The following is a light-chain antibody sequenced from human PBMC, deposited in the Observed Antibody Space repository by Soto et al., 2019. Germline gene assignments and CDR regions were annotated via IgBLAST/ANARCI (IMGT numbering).Light chain of an antibody. CDR3: QHYHNYPPS. Sequence: IQMTQSPSSVSAYVGDRVTIAYRASQDISTLLAWFHQKPGKDPKSLIFAASSLQSGVPSKFSGSRSGTDFTLTIDSLEPEDFATYYCQHYHNYPPSFGQGTKVEIK. J-gene: IGKJ1*01. V-gene: IGKV1-16*02. CDR1: QDISTL. CDR2: AAS.